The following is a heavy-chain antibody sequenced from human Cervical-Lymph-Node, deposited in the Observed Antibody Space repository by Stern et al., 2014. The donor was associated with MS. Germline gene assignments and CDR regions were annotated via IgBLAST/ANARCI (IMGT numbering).Heavy chain of an antibody. CDR3: ARLGGAQRADFDY. J-gene: IGHJ4*01. CDR2: IYPADPDT. CDR1: GYSFSTYW. Sequence: EVQLVESGAEVKKPGESLKISCQGSGYSFSTYWIRWVRQMPGKGLEWMGSIYPADPDTSYSPYFQGHVTLSADKSTTPAYLQWSGLRVSYTATYYCARLGGAQRADFDYWGHGTLVTVSS. V-gene: IGHV5-51*01. D-gene: IGHD3-16*01.